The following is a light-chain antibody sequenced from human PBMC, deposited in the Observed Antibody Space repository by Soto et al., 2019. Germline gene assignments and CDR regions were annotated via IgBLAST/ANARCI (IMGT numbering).Light chain of an antibody. CDR1: QSVSSSY. J-gene: IGKJ2*01. V-gene: IGKV3-20*01. CDR3: QQYGSSHT. CDR2: GAS. Sequence: EIVLTQSPGTLSLSPGERATLSCRASQSVSSSYLAWYQQKPGQAPRLLIYGASSRATGIPDRFSGSGSGTDFTLTISRLEPEDFAVYYCQQYGSSHTFGQGNKLELK.